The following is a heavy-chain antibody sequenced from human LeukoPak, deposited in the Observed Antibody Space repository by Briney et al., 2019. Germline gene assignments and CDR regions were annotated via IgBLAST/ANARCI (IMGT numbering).Heavy chain of an antibody. D-gene: IGHD2-2*01. V-gene: IGHV4-39*01. CDR1: GGSISSSSYY. CDR3: ARHARYCSSTTCYGPDYLDY. Sequence: SETLSLTCTVSGGSISSSSYYWGWIRQPPGKGLEWIGSINYSGSTYYNPSLKSRVTIPVDTSKNQFSLKLSSVTAADTAVYYRARHARYCSSTTCYGPDYLDYWGQGTLVTVSS. J-gene: IGHJ4*02. CDR2: INYSGST.